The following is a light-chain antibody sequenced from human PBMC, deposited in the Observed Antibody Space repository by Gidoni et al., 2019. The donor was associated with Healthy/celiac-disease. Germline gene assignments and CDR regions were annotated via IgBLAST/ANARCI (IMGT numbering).Light chain of an antibody. J-gene: IGKJ3*01. CDR1: QGIRND. CDR2: AAS. V-gene: IGKV1-6*01. CDR3: LQDYNYPFT. Sequence: AIQMTQSPSSLSASVGDRVTITCQASQGIRNDLGWYQQKPGKAPKLLIYAASSLQSGVPSRFSGSGSGTDFTLTISSLQPEDFATYYCLQDYNYPFTFGPXTKVDIK.